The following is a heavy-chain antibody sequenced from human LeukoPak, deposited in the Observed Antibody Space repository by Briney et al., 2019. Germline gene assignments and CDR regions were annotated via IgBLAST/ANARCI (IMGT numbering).Heavy chain of an antibody. D-gene: IGHD3-3*01. V-gene: IGHV4-59*12. CDR3: AKPYYRSGTGGFDS. CDR2: IYYSGST. Sequence: SETLSLTCTVSGGSISSYYWSWIRKPPGKGVEWIGYIYYSGSTNYNPSLKSRVAISVDTSKNQFSLKLSSVTAADTAVYYCAKPYYRSGTGGFDSWGQGTLVTVSS. CDR1: GGSISSYY. J-gene: IGHJ4*02.